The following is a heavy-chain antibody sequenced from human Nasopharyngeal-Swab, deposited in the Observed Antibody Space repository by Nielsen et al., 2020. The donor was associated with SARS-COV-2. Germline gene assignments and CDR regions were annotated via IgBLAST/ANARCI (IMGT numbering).Heavy chain of an antibody. CDR1: GDSIDRSSFY. V-gene: IGHV4-39*01. CDR2: IFYSGNT. Sequence: SETLSLTCSVTGDSIDRSSFYWAWIRQPPGKGLEWIGSIFYSGNTYYNPSLKSRVTISVDTSKNELSVKLSSATAADTAAYYCARRQSSGWYGSFDYWGQGRLVTVSS. J-gene: IGHJ4*02. D-gene: IGHD6-19*01. CDR3: ARRQSSGWYGSFDY.